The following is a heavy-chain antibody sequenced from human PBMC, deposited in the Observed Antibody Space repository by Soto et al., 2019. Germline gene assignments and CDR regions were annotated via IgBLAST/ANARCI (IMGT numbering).Heavy chain of an antibody. J-gene: IGHJ4*02. Sequence: ASVKVSCKASGYTFTSYGISWVRQASGQGLEWMGWISAYNGNTNYAQKLQGRVTMTTDTSTSTAYMKLRSLRSDDTAVYYCARGSGEYGDYVFDYWGQGTLVTVSS. CDR1: GYTFTSYG. CDR3: ARGSGEYGDYVFDY. V-gene: IGHV1-18*01. CDR2: ISAYNGNT. D-gene: IGHD4-17*01.